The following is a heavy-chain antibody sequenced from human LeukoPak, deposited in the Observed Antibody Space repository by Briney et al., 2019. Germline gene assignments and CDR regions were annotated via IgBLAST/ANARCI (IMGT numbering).Heavy chain of an antibody. D-gene: IGHD1-26*01. J-gene: IGHJ6*03. CDR1: GDSVSSNSAA. CDR3: ARGIVGATGRHYYMDV. CDR2: TYYRSKWYN. Sequence: SQTLSPTCAISGDSVSSNSAAWNWIRQSPSRGLEWLGRTYYRSKWYNDYAVSVKSRITINPDTSKNQFSLQLNSVTPEDTAVYYCARGIVGATGRHYYMDVWGKGTTVTISS. V-gene: IGHV6-1*01.